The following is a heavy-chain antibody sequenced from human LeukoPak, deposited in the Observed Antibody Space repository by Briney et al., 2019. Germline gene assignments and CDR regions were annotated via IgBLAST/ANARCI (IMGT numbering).Heavy chain of an antibody. CDR3: ARELGYCSSTSCFGY. V-gene: IGHV4-30-4*08. Sequence: LSQTLSLTCTVSGGSLSSGDYYWSWIRQPPGKGLEWIGYIYYSGSTYYNPSLKSRVTISVDTSKNQFSLKLSSVTAADTAVYYCARELGYCSSTSCFGYWGQGTLVTVSS. J-gene: IGHJ4*02. CDR1: GGSLSSGDYY. D-gene: IGHD2-2*01. CDR2: IYYSGST.